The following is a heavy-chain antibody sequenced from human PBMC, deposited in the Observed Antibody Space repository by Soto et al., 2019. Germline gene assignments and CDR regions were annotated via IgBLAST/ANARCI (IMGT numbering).Heavy chain of an antibody. CDR3: ARAMGRVYYSLFDY. D-gene: IGHD3-3*01. V-gene: IGHV4-31*02. CDR2: IYYSGST. Sequence: SETLSLTCTVSGGSISSGGYYWSWIRQHPGKGLEWIGYIYYSGSTYYNPSLKSRVTISVDTSKNQFSLKLSSVTAPDTAVYYCARAMGRVYYSLFDYWGQGTLVTVSS. J-gene: IGHJ4*02. CDR1: GGSISSGGYY.